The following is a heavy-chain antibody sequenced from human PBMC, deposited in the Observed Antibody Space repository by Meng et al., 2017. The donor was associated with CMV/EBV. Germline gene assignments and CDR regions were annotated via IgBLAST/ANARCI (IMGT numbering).Heavy chain of an antibody. Sequence: SLKISCAASGFTFDDYAMHWVRQAPGKGLEWVSGISWNSGSIGYADSVKGRFTISRDNARNSLYLQMNSLRAEYTALYYCAKSQAYYYGSGSDHFDYWGQGTLVTVSS. V-gene: IGHV3-9*01. D-gene: IGHD3-10*01. CDR3: AKSQAYYYGSGSDHFDY. CDR2: ISWNSGSI. CDR1: GFTFDDYA. J-gene: IGHJ4*02.